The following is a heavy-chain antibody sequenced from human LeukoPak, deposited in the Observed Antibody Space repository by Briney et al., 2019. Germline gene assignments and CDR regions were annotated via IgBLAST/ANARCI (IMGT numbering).Heavy chain of an antibody. CDR1: GFTFSSYA. Sequence: PGGSLRLSCAASGFTFSSYAMSWVRQAPGKGLEWVSAISGSGGSTYYADSMKGRFTISRDNSKNTLYLQMNSLRAEDTAVYYCAKDDGSTYYYYYGMDVWGQGTTVTVSS. V-gene: IGHV3-23*01. D-gene: IGHD3-10*01. CDR3: AKDDGSTYYYYYGMDV. J-gene: IGHJ6*02. CDR2: ISGSGGST.